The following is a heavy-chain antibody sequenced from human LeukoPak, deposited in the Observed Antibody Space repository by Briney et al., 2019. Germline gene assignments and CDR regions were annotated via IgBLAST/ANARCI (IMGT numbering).Heavy chain of an antibody. Sequence: SETLSLACAVYGGSFSGYYWSWIRQPPGKGLEWIGEINHSGNTNYNPSLKSRVTISVDTSKNQFSLKLSSVTAADTAVYYCARAVYGSGSPPPYYYYGMDVWGQGTTVTVPS. V-gene: IGHV4-34*01. CDR1: GGSFSGYY. CDR2: INHSGNT. J-gene: IGHJ6*02. D-gene: IGHD3-10*01. CDR3: ARAVYGSGSPPPYYYYGMDV.